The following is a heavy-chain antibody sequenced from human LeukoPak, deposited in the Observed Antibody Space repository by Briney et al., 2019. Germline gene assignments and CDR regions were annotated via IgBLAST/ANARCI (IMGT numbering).Heavy chain of an antibody. V-gene: IGHV4-61*02. CDR2: IYTSGST. Sequence: SETLSLTCTVSGGSISSGSYYWSWIRQPAGTGLEWIGRIYTSGSTNYNPSLKSRVTISVDTSKNQFSLKLSSVTAADTAVYYCAREAMSSSWHQRRDKYFQHWGQGTLVTVSS. CDR3: AREAMSSSWHQRRDKYFQH. J-gene: IGHJ1*01. D-gene: IGHD6-13*01. CDR1: GGSISSGSYY.